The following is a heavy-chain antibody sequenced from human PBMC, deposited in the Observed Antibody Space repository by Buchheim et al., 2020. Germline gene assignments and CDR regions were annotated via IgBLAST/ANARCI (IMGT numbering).Heavy chain of an antibody. D-gene: IGHD3-10*01. V-gene: IGHV3-21*01. CDR1: GFTFSSYS. J-gene: IGHJ4*02. CDR3: ARDYFSRVRYYGSGSYDY. CDR2: ISSSSSYI. Sequence: EVQLVESGGGLVKPGGSLRLSCAASGFTFSSYSMNWVRQAPGKGLEWVSSISSSSSYIYYADSVKGRFTISRDNAKNSLYLQMNSLRAEDTAVYYCARDYFSRVRYYGSGSYDYWGQGTL.